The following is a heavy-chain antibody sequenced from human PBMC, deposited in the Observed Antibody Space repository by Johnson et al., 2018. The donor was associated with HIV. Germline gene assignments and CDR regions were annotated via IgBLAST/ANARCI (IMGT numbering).Heavy chain of an antibody. J-gene: IGHJ3*02. Sequence: VQLVESGGGLVQPGWSLRLSCAASGFTFSSYDMHWVRQATGKGLEWVSAIGTAGDTYYPGSVKGRFTISRENAKNSLYLQMNSLRAGDTAVYYCARGAQRVPWFREWSYAFDIWGQGTMVTVSS. CDR1: GFTFSSYD. CDR3: ARGAQRVPWFREWSYAFDI. CDR2: IGTAGDT. D-gene: IGHD3-10*01. V-gene: IGHV3-13*01.